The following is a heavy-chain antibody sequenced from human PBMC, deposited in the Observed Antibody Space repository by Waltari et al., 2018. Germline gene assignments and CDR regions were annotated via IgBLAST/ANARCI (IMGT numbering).Heavy chain of an antibody. CDR2: VHFTGNT. CDR1: GGSISSHY. Sequence: QVHLQESGPRLVKPSETRSLTCTVPGGSISSHYLSWIRQAPGKELEWIGYVHFTGNTTYNPSLNGRVAMSLDTSKTQFSLNLISVTSADTAVYYCARHAGASFDTWGQGTLVTVSS. J-gene: IGHJ4*02. CDR3: ARHAGASFDT. V-gene: IGHV4-59*03. D-gene: IGHD7-27*01.